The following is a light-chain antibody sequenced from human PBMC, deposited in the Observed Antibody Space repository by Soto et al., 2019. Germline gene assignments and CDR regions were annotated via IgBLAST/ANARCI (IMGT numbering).Light chain of an antibody. CDR1: SSDVGGFNY. Sequence: QSVLTQPRSVSGSPGQSVTISCTGTSSDVGGFNYVSWYQQHPGRAPKLMIYDVTKRPSGVPDGFSGAKSGDTASLTISGLQADDEADYYCCSYAGSYTVVFGGGTKLTVL. CDR3: CSYAGSYTVV. CDR2: DVT. J-gene: IGLJ2*01. V-gene: IGLV2-11*01.